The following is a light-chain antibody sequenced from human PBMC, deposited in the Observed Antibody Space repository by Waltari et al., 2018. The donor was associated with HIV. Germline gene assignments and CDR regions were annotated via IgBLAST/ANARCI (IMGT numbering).Light chain of an antibody. CDR3: MSYTGHNRWV. J-gene: IGLJ3*02. V-gene: IGLV2-8*01. CDR1: FGDAAGYAP. CDR2: EVS. Sequence: QSALTQPPSASGSPGQSPTICCTGTFGDAAGYAPVSRYHQHSGQAPKLLIYEVSQRPSGVPARFSGSKSGNTASLTVSGLQAEDEADYHCMSYTGHNRWVFGGGTKLTVL.